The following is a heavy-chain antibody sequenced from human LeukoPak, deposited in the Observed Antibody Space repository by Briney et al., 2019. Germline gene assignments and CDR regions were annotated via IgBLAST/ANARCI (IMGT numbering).Heavy chain of an antibody. CDR1: GGSISDSFEHY. J-gene: IGHJ5*02. CDR3: ARDKTFGLNNWFDP. D-gene: IGHD3-3*01. V-gene: IGHV4-4*02. CDR2: VHHTGRT. Sequence: PSETLSLTCVVSGGSISDSFEHYWSWVRQPPGKGFEWIAEVHHTGRTIYSPSFARRVTISADTSKNQVSLKLTSVTAADTAVYYCARDKTFGLNNWFDPWGQGTLVTVSS.